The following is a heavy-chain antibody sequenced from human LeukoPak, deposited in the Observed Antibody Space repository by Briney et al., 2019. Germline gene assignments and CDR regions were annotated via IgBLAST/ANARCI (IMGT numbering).Heavy chain of an antibody. D-gene: IGHD2-21*01. J-gene: IGHJ4*02. CDR2: TSSSDAGT. Sequence: GGSLRLSCAASGFTFDDYGMSWVRQAPGKGLDWVSATSSSDAGTYYADSVRGRFTISRDNSKNTLYLQMNSLRVDDAAVYYCARAPVTSCRGAYCYPFDYWGQGTLVTVSS. CDR1: GFTFDDYG. V-gene: IGHV3-23*01. CDR3: ARAPVTSCRGAYCYPFDY.